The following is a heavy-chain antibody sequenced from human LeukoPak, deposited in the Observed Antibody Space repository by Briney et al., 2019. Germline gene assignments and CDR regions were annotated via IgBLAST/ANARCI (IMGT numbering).Heavy chain of an antibody. V-gene: IGHV1-69*06. Sequence: GASVKVSCKASGGTVSSYAISWVRQAPGQGLEWMGGIIPIFGTANYAQKFQGRVTITADKSTSTAYMELSSLRSEDTAVYYCARGVESAAGTICFDYWGQGTLVTVSS. CDR2: IIPIFGTA. CDR3: ARGVESAAGTICFDY. D-gene: IGHD6-13*01. J-gene: IGHJ4*02. CDR1: GGTVSSYA.